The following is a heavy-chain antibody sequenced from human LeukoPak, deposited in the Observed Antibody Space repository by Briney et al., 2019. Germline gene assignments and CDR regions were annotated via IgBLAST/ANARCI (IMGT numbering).Heavy chain of an antibody. J-gene: IGHJ6*02. Sequence: GGSLRLSCAASGFTCDDYAIYCGRQAPGKGLEWVSGISWDSGSIGYADSVKGRFTISRDNAKNSLYLQMNSLRAEDTALYYCAKDSGYSYGYGYYYGMDVWGQGTTVTVSS. V-gene: IGHV3-9*01. D-gene: IGHD5-18*01. CDR2: ISWDSGSI. CDR3: AKDSGYSYGYGYYYGMDV. CDR1: GFTCDDYA.